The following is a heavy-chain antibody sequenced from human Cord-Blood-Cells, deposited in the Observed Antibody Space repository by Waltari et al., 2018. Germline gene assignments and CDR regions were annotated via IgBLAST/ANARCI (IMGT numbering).Heavy chain of an antibody. CDR2: INPNRGGT. D-gene: IGHD1-26*01. CDR3: ARDGGSGSYGTDY. J-gene: IGHJ4*02. V-gene: IGHV1-2*02. CDR1: GYTFTGYY. Sequence: QVQLVQSGAEVKKPGASVKVSCKASGYTFTGYYMHWVRQAPGQGLEWMGWINPNRGGTNYAQKVQGRVTRTRDTSISTAYMELSRLRSDDTAVYYCARDGGSGSYGTDYWGQGTLVTVSS.